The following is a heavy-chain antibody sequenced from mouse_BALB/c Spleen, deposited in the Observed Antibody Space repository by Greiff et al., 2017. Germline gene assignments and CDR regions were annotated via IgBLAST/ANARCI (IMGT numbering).Heavy chain of an antibody. CDR2: INSNGGST. D-gene: IGHD1-2*01. CDR3: AREEFITTVYFDY. V-gene: IGHV5-6-3*01. CDR1: GFTFSSYG. J-gene: IGHJ2*01. Sequence: VQLQQSGGGLVQPGGSLKLSCAASGFTFSSYGMSWVRQTPDKRLELVATINSNGGSTYYPDSVKGRFTISRDNAKNTLYLQMSSLKSEDTAMYYCAREEFITTVYFDYWGQGTTLTVSS.